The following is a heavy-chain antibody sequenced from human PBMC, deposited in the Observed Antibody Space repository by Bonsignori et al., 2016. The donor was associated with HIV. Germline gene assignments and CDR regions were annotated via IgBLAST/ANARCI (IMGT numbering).Heavy chain of an antibody. CDR3: ARRPGPASGILTKAFDY. V-gene: IGHV1-2*02. J-gene: IGHJ4*02. D-gene: IGHD2-2*01. Sequence: WVRQAPGQGLEWMGWINPNSGGTNYAQKFKDRVTMTTDTSISTAYMEMSRLRYDDTAIYYCARRPGPASGILTKAFDYWGQGTLVTVSS. CDR2: INPNSGGT.